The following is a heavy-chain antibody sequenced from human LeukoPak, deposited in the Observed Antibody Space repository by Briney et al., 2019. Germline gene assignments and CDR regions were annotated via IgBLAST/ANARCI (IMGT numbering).Heavy chain of an antibody. J-gene: IGHJ4*02. Sequence: GGSLRLSCAVSGFTFSNFWMSWVRQAPGRGLEWVANIHPEGNEKYHVESVKGRFTISRDNTKNLLFLQMNGLRVEATAVYYCARGDDFSGDHWGQGTLVTVSS. CDR3: ARGDDFSGDH. V-gene: IGHV3-7*04. CDR2: IHPEGNEK. CDR1: GFTFSNFW. D-gene: IGHD1-1*01.